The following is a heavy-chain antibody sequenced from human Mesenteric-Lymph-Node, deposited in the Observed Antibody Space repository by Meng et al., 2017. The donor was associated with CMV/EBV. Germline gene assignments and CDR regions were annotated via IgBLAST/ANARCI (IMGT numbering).Heavy chain of an antibody. CDR1: GFTFNVYP. Sequence: GESLKISCAASGFTFNVYPMHWVRQAPGKGLEWVAVISYDGDFKYYTESLKGRFTISRDNSKNTLYLQMNSLRAEDTAVYYCARPRATGEEIDYWGQGTLVTVSS. CDR3: ARPRATGEEIDY. V-gene: IGHV3-30-3*01. J-gene: IGHJ4*02. D-gene: IGHD5-24*01. CDR2: ISYDGDFK.